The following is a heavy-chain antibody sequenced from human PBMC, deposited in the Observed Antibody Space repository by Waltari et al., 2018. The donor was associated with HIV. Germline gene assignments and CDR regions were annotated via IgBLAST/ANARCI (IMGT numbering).Heavy chain of an antibody. CDR2: IYSSGST. Sequence: QLQLQESGPGRVKPSETLSLTCTVSGGSISDTTYYWGWIRQPPGKGLQWVGSIYSSGSTYYNPSLKSRVTISVDTSKSQFSLRLTSVTAADAALYYCARIHSSGWYFDHWGQGTLVTVSS. V-gene: IGHV4-39*01. D-gene: IGHD6-19*01. CDR1: GGSISDTTYY. CDR3: ARIHSSGWYFDH. J-gene: IGHJ4*02.